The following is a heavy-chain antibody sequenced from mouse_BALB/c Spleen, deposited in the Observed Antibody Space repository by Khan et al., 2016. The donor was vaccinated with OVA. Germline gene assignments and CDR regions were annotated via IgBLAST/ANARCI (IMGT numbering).Heavy chain of an antibody. D-gene: IGHD1-1*01. CDR3: ARQNYYGYAMDY. J-gene: IGHJ4*01. CDR2: ISYSGTT. Sequence: VQLKESGPGLVKPSQSLSLTCTVTGYSITSDYAWNWIRQFPGNKLEWMGYISYSGTTSYNPSLKSRISITRDPSKNQFFLQLNSVTSEDTATYYCARQNYYGYAMDYWGQGTSVTVSS. V-gene: IGHV3-2*02. CDR1: GYSITSDYA.